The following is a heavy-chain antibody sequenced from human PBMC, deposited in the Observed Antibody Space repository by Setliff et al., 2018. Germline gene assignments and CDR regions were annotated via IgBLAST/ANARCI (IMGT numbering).Heavy chain of an antibody. CDR1: GGTFRSYG. CDR2: TIPMFGSA. Sequence: SVKVSCKASGGTFRSYGISWVRQAPGQGLEWMGGTIPMFGSANYAQKFQGRVTIITDEFTGTAYMELSGLRTEDTAVYYCTTLSVLVKSDSWGQGTLVTVSS. D-gene: IGHD3-9*01. J-gene: IGHJ4*02. V-gene: IGHV1-69*05. CDR3: TTLSVLVKSDS.